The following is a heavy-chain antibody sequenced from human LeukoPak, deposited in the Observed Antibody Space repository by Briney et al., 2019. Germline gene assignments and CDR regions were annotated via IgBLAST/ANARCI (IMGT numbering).Heavy chain of an antibody. J-gene: IGHJ3*02. CDR2: VIPILDIT. CDR3: ARRAQVRGARGAFDI. Sequence: SVKVSCKASGGTFSSHAMNWVRQAPGQGLEWMGGVIPILDITDYAQKFQGRLTITADKSTGTGYMELSSLRSEDSAVYYCARRAQVRGARGAFDIWGQGTMVTVSS. CDR1: GGTFSSHA. D-gene: IGHD3-10*01. V-gene: IGHV1-69*10.